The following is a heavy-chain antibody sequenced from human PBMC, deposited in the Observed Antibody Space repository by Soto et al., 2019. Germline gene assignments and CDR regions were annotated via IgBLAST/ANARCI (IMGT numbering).Heavy chain of an antibody. V-gene: IGHV1-69*02. CDR2: IIPILGIA. CDR3: AMEYCSSTSWYRDY. D-gene: IGHD2-2*02. J-gene: IGHJ4*02. CDR1: GGTFSSYT. Sequence: QVQLVQSGAEVKKPGSSVKVSCKASGGTFSSYTISWVRQAPGQGLEWMGRIIPILGIANYAQKFQVRVTITADKSPSTAYMELSSLRSEDTAVYYCAMEYCSSTSWYRDYWGRGTLVTVSS.